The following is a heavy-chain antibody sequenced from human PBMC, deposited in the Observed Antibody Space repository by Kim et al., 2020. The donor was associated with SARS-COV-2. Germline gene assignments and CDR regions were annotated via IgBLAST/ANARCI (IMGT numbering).Heavy chain of an antibody. Sequence: GGSLRLSCAASGFTFSSYSMNWVRQAPGKGLEWVSYISSSSSTIYYADSVKGRFTISRDNAKNSLYLQMNSLRDEDTAVYYCARSERDSGYRRGFDYWGQGTLVTVSS. D-gene: IGHD3-22*01. CDR3: ARSERDSGYRRGFDY. CDR2: ISSSSSTI. J-gene: IGHJ4*02. CDR1: GFTFSSYS. V-gene: IGHV3-48*02.